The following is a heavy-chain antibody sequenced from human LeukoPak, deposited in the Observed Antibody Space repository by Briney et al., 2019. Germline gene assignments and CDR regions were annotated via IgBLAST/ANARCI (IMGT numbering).Heavy chain of an antibody. V-gene: IGHV4-34*01. CDR3: ARLPIVVVPAGRSDY. J-gene: IGHJ4*02. CDR1: GVSFSDYY. CDR2: INHSGST. D-gene: IGHD2-2*01. Sequence: SETLSLTCAVYGVSFSDYYWSWIRQPPGKGLEWIGEINHSGSTNYNSSLKSRVTISVDTSKNQFSLKLSSVTAADTAVYYCARLPIVVVPAGRSDYWGQGTLVTVSS.